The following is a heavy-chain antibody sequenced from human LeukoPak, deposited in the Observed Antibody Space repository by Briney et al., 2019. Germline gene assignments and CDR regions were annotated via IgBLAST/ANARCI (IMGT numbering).Heavy chain of an antibody. D-gene: IGHD6-19*01. Sequence: SETLSLTCTASGGSISSYYWSWIRQPPGKGLEWIGYIYYSGSTNYNPSLKSRVTISVDTSKNQFSLKLSSVTAADTAVYYCARGRDSSGWDHWYFDLWGRGTLVTVSS. V-gene: IGHV4-59*01. CDR1: GGSISSYY. CDR3: ARGRDSSGWDHWYFDL. J-gene: IGHJ2*01. CDR2: IYYSGST.